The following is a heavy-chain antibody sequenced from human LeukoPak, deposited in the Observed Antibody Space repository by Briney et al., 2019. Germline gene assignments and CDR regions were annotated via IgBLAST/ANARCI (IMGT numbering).Heavy chain of an antibody. CDR3: ARDTGGGVVAANYDY. V-gene: IGHV4-39*07. Sequence: SETLSLTCTVSGGSISSSSYYWGWIRQPPGKGLEWIGSIYYSGSTYYNPSLKSRVTISVDTSKNQFSLKLSSVTAADTAVYYCARDTGGGVVAANYDYWGQGTLVTVSS. D-gene: IGHD2-15*01. CDR1: GGSISSSSYY. CDR2: IYYSGST. J-gene: IGHJ4*02.